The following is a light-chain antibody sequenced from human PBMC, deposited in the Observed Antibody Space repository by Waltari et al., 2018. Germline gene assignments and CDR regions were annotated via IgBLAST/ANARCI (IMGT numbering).Light chain of an antibody. V-gene: IGLV2-11*01. CDR1: SSDVGGYYY. Sequence: QSALTQPPSVSGSPGQSVTISCTGTSSDVGGYYYVPWYQHHPGKAPKLMIYEVSNRPSGVSNRFSGSKSGNTASLTISGLQAEDEADYYCCSYAGSYSWVFGGGTKLTVL. J-gene: IGLJ3*02. CDR2: EVS. CDR3: CSYAGSYSWV.